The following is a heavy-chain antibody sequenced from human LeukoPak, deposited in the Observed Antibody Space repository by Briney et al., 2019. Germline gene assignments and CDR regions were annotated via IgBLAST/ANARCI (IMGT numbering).Heavy chain of an antibody. Sequence: NPSETLSLTCTVSGGSISSYYWSWLRQPAGKELEWMGRIYSSGSSSFNPSLKSRVTMSVDTSKNQFSLKLSSVTAADTAVYYCARERAGSGYSGHDGGWFDPSGQGTLVTVSS. CDR2: IYSSGSS. CDR1: GGSISSYY. CDR3: ARERAGSGYSGHDGGWFDP. D-gene: IGHD5-12*01. J-gene: IGHJ5*02. V-gene: IGHV4-4*07.